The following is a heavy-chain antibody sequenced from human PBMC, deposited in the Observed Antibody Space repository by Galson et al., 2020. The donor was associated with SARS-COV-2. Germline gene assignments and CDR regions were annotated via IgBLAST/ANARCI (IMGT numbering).Heavy chain of an antibody. CDR3: ARGLTTVRALES. V-gene: IGHV5-51*01. D-gene: IGHD4-4*01. Sequence: GESLKISCKGSGYSFTSHWIGLVRQMPGKGLEWMGIIYPGDSDARYSPSFLGQVTLSADRSLGTAYVEWTSLKASDSAMYYCARGLTTVRALESGGQGTMVTVAS. CDR1: GYSFTSHW. J-gene: IGHJ3*01. CDR2: IYPGDSDA.